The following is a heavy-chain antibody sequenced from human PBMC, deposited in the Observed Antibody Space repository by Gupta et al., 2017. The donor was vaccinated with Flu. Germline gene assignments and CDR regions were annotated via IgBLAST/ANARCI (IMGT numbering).Heavy chain of an antibody. V-gene: IGHV5-51*01. CDR1: GFSFPNYW. CDR2: VHPIDSRT. D-gene: IGHD3-3*01. Sequence: EVQLVQSGPEVKMSGESLKISCEGIGFSFPNYWIGWVRQLPGKALEGVAVVHPIDSRTMYGPSFTGRGTSSADMSINTIHLQWSSLRSSASGTYSSAKRVYCDYFDGYAGAAAWIDPLGQGTPINVSS. J-gene: IGHJ5*02. CDR3: AKRVYCDYFDGYAGAAAWIDP.